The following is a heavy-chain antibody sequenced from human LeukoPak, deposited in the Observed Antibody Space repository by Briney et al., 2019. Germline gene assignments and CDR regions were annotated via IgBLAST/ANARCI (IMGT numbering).Heavy chain of an antibody. Sequence: ASVKVSCKASGYXFTGYYIHWVRQAPGQGLEWMGWINPNSGGTNYAQKFQGRVTMTRDTSISTAYMELSRLRSDDTAVYYCARGYSYGYGPLDYWGQGTLVTVSS. CDR3: ARGYSYGYGPLDY. D-gene: IGHD5-18*01. CDR2: INPNSGGT. CDR1: GYXFTGYY. J-gene: IGHJ4*02. V-gene: IGHV1-2*02.